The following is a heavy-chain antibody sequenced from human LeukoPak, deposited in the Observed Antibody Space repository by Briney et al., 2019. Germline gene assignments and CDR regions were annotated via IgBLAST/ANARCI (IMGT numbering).Heavy chain of an antibody. CDR2: VYHRGTT. J-gene: IGHJ5*02. V-gene: IGHV4-59*01. CDR1: GGFISSSY. Sequence: KPSETLSLTCTVSGGFISSSYWSWIRQPPGKGLEWIGYVYHRGTTNSRVSTSYNPSLKSRVSMLVDTSKNHFSLMLSSVSAADTAVYYCARGIPGNSGSYPLDPWGQGTLVTVSS. CDR3: ARGIPGNSGSYPLDP. D-gene: IGHD1-26*01.